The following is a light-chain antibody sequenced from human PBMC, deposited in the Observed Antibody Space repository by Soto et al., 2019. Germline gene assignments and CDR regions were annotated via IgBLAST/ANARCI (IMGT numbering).Light chain of an antibody. V-gene: IGKV1-6*01. CDR3: LQDHIYPLA. CDR1: QGLRND. CDR2: AAS. J-gene: IGKJ3*01. Sequence: AIPMTQSQASLSASVGDRVTITCRASQGLRNDLGWYQQKPGKAPKLLIYAASNLQSGVPSRFSGSGSGTDFTLTISSLQPEDFATYYCLQDHIYPLAFGPGTKVDIK.